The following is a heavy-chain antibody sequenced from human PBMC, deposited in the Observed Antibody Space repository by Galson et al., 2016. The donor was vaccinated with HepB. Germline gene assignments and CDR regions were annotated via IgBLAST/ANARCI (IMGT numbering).Heavy chain of an antibody. Sequence: SLRLSCAASGFTFNNAWMDWVRQAPGRGLEWFGRIKNRAHSYTTEYAASVKGRFIISRDDSKNSLYLRMNSLTTEDTAVYYCGGGHRGGVAYWGQGTLVTVSS. CDR3: GGGHRGGVAY. CDR2: IKNRAHSYTT. D-gene: IGHD3-10*01. V-gene: IGHV3-72*01. CDR1: GFTFNNAW. J-gene: IGHJ4*02.